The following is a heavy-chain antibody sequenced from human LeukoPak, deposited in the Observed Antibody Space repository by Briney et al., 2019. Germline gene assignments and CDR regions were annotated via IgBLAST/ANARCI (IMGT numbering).Heavy chain of an antibody. D-gene: IGHD2-15*01. V-gene: IGHV3-48*01. CDR1: GFTFSSYS. J-gene: IGHJ4*02. CDR2: ISSSSSPI. CDR3: ARRYCSGGTCYPGCFDY. Sequence: GGSLRLSCAASGFTFSSYSMNWVRQAPGKGLEWVSYISSSSSPIYYADSVKGRFTISRDNAKNSLYLQMNSLRAEDTAVYYCARRYCSGGTCYPGCFDYWGQGTLVTVSS.